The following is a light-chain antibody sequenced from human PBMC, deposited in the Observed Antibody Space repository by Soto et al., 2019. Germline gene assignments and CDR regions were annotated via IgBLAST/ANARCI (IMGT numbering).Light chain of an antibody. CDR1: SSDVGSYNL. J-gene: IGLJ1*01. V-gene: IGLV2-23*01. Sequence: QSALTQPASVSGSPGQSITISCTGTSSDVGSYNLVSWYQHHPGKAPKLMIYEGSKRPSGVSNRFSGSKSGNTASLTIFGFQAEDEADYYCCSYAGGNTFVFGTGTKLTVL. CDR2: EGS. CDR3: CSYAGGNTFV.